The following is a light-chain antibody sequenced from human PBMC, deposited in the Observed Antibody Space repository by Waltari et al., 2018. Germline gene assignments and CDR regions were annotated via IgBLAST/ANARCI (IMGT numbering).Light chain of an antibody. CDR2: EAT. V-gene: IGLV2-23*01. CDR1: SSAVGNYNV. CDR3: CSYAGSDTVA. Sequence: QFALTQPASVSGSPGQSIAISCTGTSSAVGNYNVISWYQQHPGKAPKFLIYEATKRPSGVSDRCSVSKSGNTATLTISGLQAEDEADYYCCSYAGSDTVAFGGGTKVTVL. J-gene: IGLJ2*01.